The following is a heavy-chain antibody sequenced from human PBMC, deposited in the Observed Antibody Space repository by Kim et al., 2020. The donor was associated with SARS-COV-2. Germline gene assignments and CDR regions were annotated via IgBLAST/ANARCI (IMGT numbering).Heavy chain of an antibody. CDR1: GFTFSNYW. CDR3: IRGGAGWN. J-gene: IGHJ4*02. V-gene: IGHV3-74*01. Sequence: GGSLRLSCVVSGFTFSNYWMQWVRQAPGKGLVWVSRINNDGITTYADSVKGRFTISREDAKNTVYLQMNSLRADDSAVYYCIRGGAGWNWGQGTLVTVSS. D-gene: IGHD6-19*01. CDR2: INNDGIT.